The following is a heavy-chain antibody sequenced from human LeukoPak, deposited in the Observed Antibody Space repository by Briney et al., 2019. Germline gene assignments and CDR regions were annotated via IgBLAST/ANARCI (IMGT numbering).Heavy chain of an antibody. CDR3: ARDPLPDWSGSLGVFDI. D-gene: IGHD3-3*01. J-gene: IGHJ3*02. Sequence: SETLSLTCTVSGGSISSSSYYWGWIRQHPGKGLEWIGYIYYSGSTYYNPSLKSRVTISIDTSKNRFSLKLSSVTAADTAVYYCARDPLPDWSGSLGVFDIWDQGTMVTVSS. CDR2: IYYSGST. V-gene: IGHV4-31*03. CDR1: GGSISSSSYY.